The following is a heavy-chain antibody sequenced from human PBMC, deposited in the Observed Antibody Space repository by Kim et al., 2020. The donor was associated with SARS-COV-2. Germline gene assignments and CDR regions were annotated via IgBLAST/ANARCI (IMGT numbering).Heavy chain of an antibody. Sequence: SETLSLTCTVSGGSITSYFWSWIRQPPGKRFEWIGYIYKSGDTNYNPSLKNRVTMSIDTSKNHFSLKLTSVTAADSAIYYCARGGLNSWVDPWGQGTLVTVSS. CDR1: GGSITSYF. V-gene: IGHV4-59*01. CDR2: IYKSGDT. D-gene: IGHD2-8*01. J-gene: IGHJ5*02. CDR3: ARGGLNSWVDP.